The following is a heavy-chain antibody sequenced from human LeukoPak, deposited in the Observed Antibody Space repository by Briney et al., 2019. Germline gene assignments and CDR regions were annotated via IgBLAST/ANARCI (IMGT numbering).Heavy chain of an antibody. J-gene: IGHJ4*02. V-gene: IGHV3-30*18. CDR1: GFTFSSYG. D-gene: IGHD2-2*02. Sequence: GRSLRLSCAASGFTFSSYGMHWVRQAPGKGLEWVAVISYDGSNKYYADSVKGRFTISRDNSKNTLYLQMNSLRAEDTAVYYCAKEGYGYTFDYWGQGTLVTVSS. CDR2: ISYDGSNK. CDR3: AKEGYGYTFDY.